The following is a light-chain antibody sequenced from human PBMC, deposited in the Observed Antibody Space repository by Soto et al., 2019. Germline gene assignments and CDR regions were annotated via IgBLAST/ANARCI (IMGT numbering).Light chain of an antibody. J-gene: IGKJ4*01. Sequence: DIQMTQSPSSLSASVGDRVTITCRANQGIRDALGWYQQKPGKVPKRLIYSTSRLQSGVPSRFSGSGSETEFTLTISSLQPEDFATYYCQQRSNWPPVTFGGGTKVEIK. V-gene: IGKV1-17*01. CDR2: STS. CDR1: QGIRDA. CDR3: QQRSNWPPVT.